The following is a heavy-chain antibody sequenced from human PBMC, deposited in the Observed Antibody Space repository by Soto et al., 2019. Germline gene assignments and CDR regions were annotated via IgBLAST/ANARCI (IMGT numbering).Heavy chain of an antibody. CDR1: GFTFSSYA. V-gene: IGHV3-23*01. Sequence: EVQLLESGGGLVQPGGSLRLSCAASGFTFSSYAMSWVRQAPGKGLEWVSAISGSGGSTYYADSVKGRFTISRDNSKNTLYLQMNSLRAEDTAVYYCAKVGLEMATTNYYYYCMDVWGQGTTVTVSS. CDR3: AKVGLEMATTNYYYYCMDV. J-gene: IGHJ6*02. CDR2: ISGSGGST. D-gene: IGHD5-12*01.